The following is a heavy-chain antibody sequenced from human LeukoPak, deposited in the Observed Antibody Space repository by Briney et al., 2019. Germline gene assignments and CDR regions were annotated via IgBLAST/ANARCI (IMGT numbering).Heavy chain of an antibody. Sequence: GASLRLSCAASGFTFSSYWMAWVRQAPGRGLEWVANIKPDGSEKYYVDSLKGRFTISRDNAENSLYLQMKSLRDEDTAVYYCARAAVAAPGDVWGQGTTVTVSS. J-gene: IGHJ6*02. CDR2: IKPDGSEK. V-gene: IGHV3-7*04. D-gene: IGHD6-19*01. CDR3: ARAAVAAPGDV. CDR1: GFTFSSYW.